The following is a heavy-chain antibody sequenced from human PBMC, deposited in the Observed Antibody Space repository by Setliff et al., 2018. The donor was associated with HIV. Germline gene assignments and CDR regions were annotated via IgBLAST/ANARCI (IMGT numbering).Heavy chain of an antibody. CDR2: ISGSGGST. J-gene: IGHJ4*02. CDR1: GFTFSTYP. CDR3: TKTPTGVLAADVPNFSDDYIPIDY. Sequence: GGSMRLSCAASGFTFSTYPMSWVRQAPGKGLEWVSGISGSGGSTYYADSVKGRFTISRGNSKNTLYLQLNSLRAEDSAVYYCTKTPTGVLAADVPNFSDDYIPIDYWGRGTLVTVSS. V-gene: IGHV3-23*01. D-gene: IGHD4-4*01.